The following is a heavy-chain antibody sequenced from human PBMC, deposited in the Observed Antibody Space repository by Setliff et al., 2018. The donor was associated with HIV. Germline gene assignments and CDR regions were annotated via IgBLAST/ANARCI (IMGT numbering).Heavy chain of an antibody. CDR2: ISGSGSST. CDR3: AKVVAGLDY. CDR1: GFTFSSYA. V-gene: IGHV3-23*01. Sequence: GGSLRLSCASSGFTFSSYAMTWVRQAPGKGLECVAVISGSGSSTFYADSVKGRFSISRDNSKDTLYLQMNSLRAEDTAVYYCAKVVAGLDYWGPGTLVTVSS. J-gene: IGHJ4*02. D-gene: IGHD6-19*01.